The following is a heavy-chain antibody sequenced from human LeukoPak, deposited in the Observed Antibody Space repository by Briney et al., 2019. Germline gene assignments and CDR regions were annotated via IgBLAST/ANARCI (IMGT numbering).Heavy chain of an antibody. Sequence: SETLSLTCTVSGGSINNYYWTWIRQPPGKGLECIGYVYYTGSTYYNPSLKSRVTISVDSSKNQFSLKLISVTAADTAVYFCARQGSGRAFDIWGQGTMVTVSS. J-gene: IGHJ3*02. CDR2: VYYTGST. CDR3: ARQGSGRAFDI. CDR1: GGSINNYY. V-gene: IGHV4-59*08.